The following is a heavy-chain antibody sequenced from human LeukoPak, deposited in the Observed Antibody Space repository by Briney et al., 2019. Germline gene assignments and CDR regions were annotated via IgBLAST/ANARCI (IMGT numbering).Heavy chain of an antibody. CDR3: ARDAFYDSSGSGFDY. D-gene: IGHD3-22*01. CDR2: ISSSGSTI. V-gene: IGHV3-48*04. Sequence: PGGSLRLSCAASGFTFSSYAMSWVRQAPGKGLEWVSYISSSGSTIYYADSVKGRFTISRDNAKNSLYLQMNSLRAEDTAVYYCARDAFYDSSGSGFDYWGQGTLVTVSS. CDR1: GFTFSSYA. J-gene: IGHJ4*02.